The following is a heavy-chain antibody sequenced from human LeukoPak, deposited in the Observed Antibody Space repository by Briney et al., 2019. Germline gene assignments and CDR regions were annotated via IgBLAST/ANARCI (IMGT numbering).Heavy chain of an antibody. CDR3: ARRGSGWPYYYYGMDV. Sequence: SETLSLTCTVSGVSISSSSYYWGWIRQPPGKGLEWIGSIYYSGSTYYNPSLKSRVTISVDTSKNQFSLKLSSVTAADTAVYYCARRGSGWPYYYYGMDVWGQGTTVTVSS. V-gene: IGHV4-39*01. J-gene: IGHJ6*02. D-gene: IGHD6-19*01. CDR2: IYYSGST. CDR1: GVSISSSSYY.